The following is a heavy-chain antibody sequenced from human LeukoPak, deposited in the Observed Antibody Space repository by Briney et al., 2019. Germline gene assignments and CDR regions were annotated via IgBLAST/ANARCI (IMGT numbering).Heavy chain of an antibody. CDR1: GFTVSSNY. J-gene: IGHJ4*02. Sequence: GGSLRPSCAASGFTVSSNYMSWVGQGPGKGLEGVSVIYSGGSIYYAESVKGRFTISRDNSRNTLYLQMNSLRAEDTAVYYCARGGVAAAGTFDYWGQGTLVIVSS. V-gene: IGHV3-53*01. D-gene: IGHD6-13*01. CDR3: ARGGVAAAGTFDY. CDR2: IYSGGSI.